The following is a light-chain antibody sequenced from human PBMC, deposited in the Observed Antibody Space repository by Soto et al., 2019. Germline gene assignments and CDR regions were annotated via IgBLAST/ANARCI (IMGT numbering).Light chain of an antibody. CDR1: SSDVGGYNY. V-gene: IGLV2-14*01. Sequence: QSALTQPASVSGSPGQSIAISCTGTSSDVGGYNYVSWYQQLPGKAPKLLISEVSNRPSGVSHRFSGSKSGNTASLTISGLQAEAEADYYCSSYRKGGNFVFGNGTKVTV. CDR2: EVS. J-gene: IGLJ1*01. CDR3: SSYRKGGNFV.